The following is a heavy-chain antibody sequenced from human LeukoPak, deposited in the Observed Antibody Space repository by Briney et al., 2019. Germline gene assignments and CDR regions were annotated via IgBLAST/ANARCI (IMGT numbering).Heavy chain of an antibody. D-gene: IGHD3-3*01. CDR3: ATSMITILHYYMDV. V-gene: IGHV1-46*01. J-gene: IGHJ6*03. CDR2: INPSGGST. CDR1: GYTFTSYG. Sequence: ASVKVSCKASGYTFTSYGISWVRQAPGQGLEWMGIINPSGGSTSYAQKFQGRVTMTRDTSTSTVYMELSSLRSDDTAVYYCATSMITILHYYMDVWGKGTTVTVSS.